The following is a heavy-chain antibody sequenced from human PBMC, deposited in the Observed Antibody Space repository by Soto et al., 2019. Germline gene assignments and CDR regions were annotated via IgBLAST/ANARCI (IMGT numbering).Heavy chain of an antibody. J-gene: IGHJ5*02. D-gene: IGHD6-6*01. CDR1: GGTFSSYA. CDR3: ARDRALLAARPRFGFDP. Sequence: SVKVSCKASGGTFSSYAISWVRQAPGQGLEWKGGIIPIFGTANYAQKFQGRVTITADESTSTAYMELSSLRSEDTAVYYCARDRALLAARPRFGFDPWGQGTLVTVSS. CDR2: IIPIFGTA. V-gene: IGHV1-69*13.